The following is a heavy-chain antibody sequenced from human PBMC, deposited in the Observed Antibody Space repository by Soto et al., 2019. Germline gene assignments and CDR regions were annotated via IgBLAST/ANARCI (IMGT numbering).Heavy chain of an antibody. J-gene: IGHJ5*02. CDR3: AKPPEELEHTWFDP. D-gene: IGHD1-1*01. CDR2: ISGSGGST. CDR1: GFTFSSYA. V-gene: IGHV3-23*01. Sequence: PGGSLRLSCAASGFTFSSYAMSWVRQAPGKGLEWVSAISGSGGSTYYADSVKGRFTIPRDNSKNTLYLQMNSLRAEDTAVYYCAKPPEELEHTWFDPWGQGTLVTVSS.